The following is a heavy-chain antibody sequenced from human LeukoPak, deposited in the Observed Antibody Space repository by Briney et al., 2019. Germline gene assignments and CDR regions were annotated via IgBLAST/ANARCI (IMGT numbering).Heavy chain of an antibody. V-gene: IGHV1-18*01. Sequence: GASVKVSCKASGYTFTSYGISWVRQAPGQGLEWMGWISAYNGNTNYAQKLQGRVTMTTDTSTSTAYMELRSLRSEDTAVYYCARDFMSGSFWTHTFDYWGQGTLVTVSS. D-gene: IGHD1-26*01. J-gene: IGHJ4*02. CDR2: ISAYNGNT. CDR3: ARDFMSGSFWTHTFDY. CDR1: GYTFTSYG.